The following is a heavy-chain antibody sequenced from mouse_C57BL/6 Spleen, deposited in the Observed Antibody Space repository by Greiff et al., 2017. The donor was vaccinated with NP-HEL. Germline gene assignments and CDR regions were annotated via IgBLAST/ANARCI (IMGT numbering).Heavy chain of an antibody. CDR2: ISSGRSTI. CDR1: GFTFSDYG. J-gene: IGHJ2*01. D-gene: IGHD2-10*02. V-gene: IGHV5-17*01. CDR3: ARGGASNYLDY. Sequence: EVQLVESGGGLVKPGGSLKLSCAASGFTFSDYGMHWVRQAPEKGLEWVAYISSGRSTIYYADTVKGRFTISRDNAKNTLFLQMTSLRSEDTAMYYCARGGASNYLDYWGQGTTLTVSS.